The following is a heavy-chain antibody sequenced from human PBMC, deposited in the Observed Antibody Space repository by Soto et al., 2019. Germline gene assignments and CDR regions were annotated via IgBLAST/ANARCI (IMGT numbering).Heavy chain of an antibody. V-gene: IGHV3-9*01. D-gene: IGHD2-21*02. CDR1: GFTFDDYA. Sequence: LRLSCAASGFTFDDYAMHWVRQAPGKGLEWASGISWNSGSIGYADSVKGRFTISRDNAKNSLYLQMNSLRAEDTALYYCAKDLCGGDCYPSGMDVWGQGTTVTVSS. J-gene: IGHJ6*02. CDR2: ISWNSGSI. CDR3: AKDLCGGDCYPSGMDV.